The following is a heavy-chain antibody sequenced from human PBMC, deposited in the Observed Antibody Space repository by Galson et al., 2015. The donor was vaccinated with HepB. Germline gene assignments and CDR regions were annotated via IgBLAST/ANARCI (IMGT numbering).Heavy chain of an antibody. Sequence: SLRLSCAASGFTFSDYYMSWIRQAPGKGLEWVSYISSSSSYTNYADSVKGRFTISRDNAKNSLYLQMNSLRAEDTAVYYCARVGSPGTNWFDPWGQGTLVTVSS. D-gene: IGHD3/OR15-3a*01. V-gene: IGHV3-11*06. CDR1: GFTFSDYY. J-gene: IGHJ5*02. CDR3: ARVGSPGTNWFDP. CDR2: ISSSSSYT.